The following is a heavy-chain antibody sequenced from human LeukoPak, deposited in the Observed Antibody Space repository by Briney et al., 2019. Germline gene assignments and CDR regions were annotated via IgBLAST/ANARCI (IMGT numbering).Heavy chain of an antibody. CDR1: GYSFTSYW. Sequence: GESLKISCKGSGYSFTSYWISWVRQMPGKGLEWMGSIDPSDSYTNYSPSFQGHVTISADKSISTAYLQWSSLKASDTATYYCARPMAGSGGFYYYDMDVWGQGTTVTVSS. V-gene: IGHV5-10-1*01. CDR2: IDPSDSYT. D-gene: IGHD2-8*01. CDR3: ARPMAGSGGFYYYDMDV. J-gene: IGHJ6*02.